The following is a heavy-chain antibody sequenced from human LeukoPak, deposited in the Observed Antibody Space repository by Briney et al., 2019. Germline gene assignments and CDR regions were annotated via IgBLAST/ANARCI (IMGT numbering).Heavy chain of an antibody. CDR1: GFSFNNYA. CDR3: ARGYCGRDTCLGAFDL. J-gene: IGHJ3*01. V-gene: IGHV3-23*01. D-gene: IGHD2-21*01. CDR2: IGGSGRST. Sequence: GGTLRLSCAASGFSFNNYAVTWVRQAPGKGPEWVSAIGGSGRSTFYSVSVKGRFTISRDSSKKTIYLQMDSLRVEDTAVYYCARGYCGRDTCLGAFDLWDQGTLVTVS.